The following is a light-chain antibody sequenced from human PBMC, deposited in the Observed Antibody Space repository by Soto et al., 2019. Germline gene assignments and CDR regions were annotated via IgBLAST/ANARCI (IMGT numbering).Light chain of an antibody. Sequence: EIVMTQSPATLSVSPGERATLSCRASQSISSIYLAWYQQKPGQAPRLLIYGTSNRATGIPDRFSGSGSGTDFTLTISRLEPEDFAVYFCQQYGSSPYTFGQGTKVDI. CDR2: GTS. V-gene: IGKV3-20*01. CDR1: QSISSIY. CDR3: QQYGSSPYT. J-gene: IGKJ2*01.